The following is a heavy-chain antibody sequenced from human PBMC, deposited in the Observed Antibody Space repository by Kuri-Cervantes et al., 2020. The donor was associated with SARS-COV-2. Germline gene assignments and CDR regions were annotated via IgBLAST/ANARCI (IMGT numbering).Heavy chain of an antibody. CDR2: IYYSGST. V-gene: IGHV4-4*07. CDR1: GGSISGQY. Sequence: SETLSLTCTVSGGSISGQYCNWIRQSAGKGLEWIGRIYYSGSTNYNPSLKSRFTMSVETSKNEFSLRLSSVTAADTAVYYCASDLPGLYYAMDVWGQGTTVTVSS. J-gene: IGHJ6*02. CDR3: ASDLPGLYYAMDV. D-gene: IGHD2-2*01.